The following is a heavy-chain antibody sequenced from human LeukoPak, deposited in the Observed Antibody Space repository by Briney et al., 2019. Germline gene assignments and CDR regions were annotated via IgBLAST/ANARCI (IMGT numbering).Heavy chain of an antibody. Sequence: ASVKVSCKASGGTFSNYAINWVRQAPGKGLEWMGGFDPDDGETVYAQMFQGRVTMTEDTSSDTASMELSSLRSEDTAVYYCATGTSGSYYVGIVRPIDYWGQGTLVTVSS. D-gene: IGHD1-26*01. CDR2: FDPDDGET. J-gene: IGHJ4*02. CDR1: GGTFSNYA. CDR3: ATGTSGSYYVGIVRPIDY. V-gene: IGHV1-24*01.